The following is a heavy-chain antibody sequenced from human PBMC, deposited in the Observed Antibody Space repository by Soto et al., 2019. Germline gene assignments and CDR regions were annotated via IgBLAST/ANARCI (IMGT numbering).Heavy chain of an antibody. Sequence: GGSLRLSCVASVFTFSSYEMNLVRQAPGKGLEWVSYISSSGSTIYYADSVKGRFTISRYNGKNSLYLQMNSLRAEDTAVYYCARRGTFDYWGQGTLVTVSS. V-gene: IGHV3-48*03. J-gene: IGHJ4*02. CDR2: ISSSGSTI. CDR1: VFTFSSYE. D-gene: IGHD3-16*01. CDR3: ARRGTFDY.